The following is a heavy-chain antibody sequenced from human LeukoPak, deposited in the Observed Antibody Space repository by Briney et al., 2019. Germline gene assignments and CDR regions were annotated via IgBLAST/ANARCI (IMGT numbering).Heavy chain of an antibody. CDR2: ISSSGSTI. Sequence: GGSLRLSCAASGFTFSSYEMTWVRQAPGKGLEWVSYISSSGSTIYYADSVKGRFTISRDNAKNSLYLQMNSLRAEDTAVYYCARNSGDRYYYGMDVWGQGTTVTVSS. CDR3: ARNSGDRYYYGMDV. V-gene: IGHV3-48*03. CDR1: GFTFSSYE. J-gene: IGHJ6*02.